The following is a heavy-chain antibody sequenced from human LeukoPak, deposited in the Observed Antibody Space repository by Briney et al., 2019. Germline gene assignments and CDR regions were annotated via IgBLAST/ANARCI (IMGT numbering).Heavy chain of an antibody. CDR1: GGSISSSSYY. V-gene: IGHV4-39*01. J-gene: IGHJ5*02. CDR3: ARLPVQIWQGGFDP. Sequence: SETLSLTCTVSGGSISSSSYYWGWISQPPGKGLAWIGTIYYGGSTYSNPSLKSRVTMSVHTSKNQFSLRLSSVSAADTAVYYCARLPVQIWQGGFDPWGQGTLVTVSS. CDR2: IYYGGST. D-gene: IGHD5-18*01.